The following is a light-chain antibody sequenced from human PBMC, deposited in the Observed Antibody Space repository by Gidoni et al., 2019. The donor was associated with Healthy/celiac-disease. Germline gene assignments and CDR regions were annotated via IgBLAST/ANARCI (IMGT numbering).Light chain of an antibody. CDR2: DAS. J-gene: IGKJ4*01. CDR1: QDISNY. V-gene: IGKV1-33*01. Sequence: DIQMTQSPSSLSASVGDRVTITCQASQDISNYLNWYQQKPGKAPKLLIYDASNLETGVPSRSSGSRSGTDFTFTISSLQPEDIAAYYCQQYGNLPPLTFGGGTKVEIK. CDR3: QQYGNLPPLT.